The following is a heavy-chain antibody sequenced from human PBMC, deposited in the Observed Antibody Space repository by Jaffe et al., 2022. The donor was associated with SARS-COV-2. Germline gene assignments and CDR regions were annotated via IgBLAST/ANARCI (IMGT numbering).Heavy chain of an antibody. V-gene: IGHV3-21*01. D-gene: IGHD6-19*01. J-gene: IGHJ4*02. CDR3: ASGGSGWPEGY. Sequence: EVQLVESGGGLVKPGGSLRLSCAASGFTFSSYSMNWVRQAPGKGLEWVSSISSSSSYIYYADSVKGRFTISRDNAKNSLYLQMNSLRAEDTAVYYCASGGSGWPEGYWGQGTLVTVSS. CDR1: GFTFSSYS. CDR2: ISSSSSYI.